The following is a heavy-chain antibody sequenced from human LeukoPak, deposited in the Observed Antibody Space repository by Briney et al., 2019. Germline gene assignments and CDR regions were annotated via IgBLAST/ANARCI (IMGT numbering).Heavy chain of an antibody. D-gene: IGHD1-26*01. CDR3: ARGKWEPKYNWFDP. CDR1: GYTLTELS. J-gene: IGHJ5*02. Sequence: AASVKVSCKVSGYTLTELSMHWVRQAPGKGLEWMGGFDPEDGETIYAQKFQGRVTMTEDTSTDTAYMELSSLRSEDTAVYYCARGKWEPKYNWFDPWGQGTLVTVSS. V-gene: IGHV1-24*01. CDR2: FDPEDGET.